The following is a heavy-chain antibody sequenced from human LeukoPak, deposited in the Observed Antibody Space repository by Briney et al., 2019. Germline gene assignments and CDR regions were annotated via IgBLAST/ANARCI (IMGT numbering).Heavy chain of an antibody. D-gene: IGHD3-3*02. CDR1: GFTVSSNY. CDR3: ARCLLAFFDF. CDR2: ISGSGGST. V-gene: IGHV3-66*01. Sequence: GGSLRLSCAASGFTVSSNYMSWVRQAAGKGLGWVSVISGSGGSTSYAASVKGRFTFSRDNSKNTLYLQMNSLRAEDTAVYYCARCLLAFFDFWGQGTLVTVS. J-gene: IGHJ4*02.